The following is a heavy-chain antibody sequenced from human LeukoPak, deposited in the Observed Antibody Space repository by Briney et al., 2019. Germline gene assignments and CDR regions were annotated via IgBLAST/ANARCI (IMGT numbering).Heavy chain of an antibody. J-gene: IGHJ6*03. Sequence: GASVKVSCKASGYTFTSYYMHWVRQGPGQGLEWMGIINPSGGRTNYAQKFQGRVTMTRDMSTSTVYMELSSLRSEDTAVYYCARTPMDYYYYYYMDVWDKGTTVTVSS. V-gene: IGHV1-46*01. D-gene: IGHD2-8*01. CDR1: GYTFTSYY. CDR3: ARTPMDYYYYYYMDV. CDR2: INPSGGRT.